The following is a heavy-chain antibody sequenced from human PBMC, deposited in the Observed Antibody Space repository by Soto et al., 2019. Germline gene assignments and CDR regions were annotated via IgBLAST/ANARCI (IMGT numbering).Heavy chain of an antibody. CDR2: ISSSSSYI. V-gene: IGHV3-21*01. J-gene: IGHJ4*02. CDR1: GFTFSSYS. D-gene: IGHD3-9*01. Sequence: GGSLRLSCASSGFTFSSYSMNWVRQAPGKGLEWVSSISSSSSYIYYADSVKGRFTISRDNAKNSLYLQMNSLRAEDTAVYYCARDYYDILTANRYWGQGTLVTVSS. CDR3: ARDYYDILTANRY.